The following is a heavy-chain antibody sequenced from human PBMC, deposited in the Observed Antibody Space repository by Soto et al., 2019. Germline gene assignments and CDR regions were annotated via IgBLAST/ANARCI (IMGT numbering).Heavy chain of an antibody. CDR1: GFTFSSYG. V-gene: IGHV3-33*01. J-gene: IGHJ4*02. CDR2: IWYDASNK. D-gene: IGHD6-19*01. Sequence: QVQLVESGGGVVQPGRSLRLSCAASGFTFSSYGMHWVRHAPGKGLEWVAVIWYDASNKYYADSVKGRFTISRDNSKNTLYLQLNSRGAEGTAVYYCARRRGIAVAGTGGCDYWGQGTLVIVSS. CDR3: ARRRGIAVAGTGGCDY.